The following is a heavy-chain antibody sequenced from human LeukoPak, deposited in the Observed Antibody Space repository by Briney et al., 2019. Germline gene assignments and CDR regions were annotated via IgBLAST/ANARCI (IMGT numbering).Heavy chain of an antibody. CDR1: GDSVSSNSAA. Sequence: PSQTLSLTCAISGDSVSSNSAAWNWIRQSPSRGLEWLGRTYYRSKWYNDYAVSVKSRITINPDTSKNQFSLQLNSVTPEDTAVYYCARDRGRVVPAAMDYYYYGMDVWGQGTTVTVSS. CDR3: ARDRGRVVPAAMDYYYYGMDV. CDR2: TYYRSKWYN. D-gene: IGHD2-2*01. J-gene: IGHJ6*02. V-gene: IGHV6-1*01.